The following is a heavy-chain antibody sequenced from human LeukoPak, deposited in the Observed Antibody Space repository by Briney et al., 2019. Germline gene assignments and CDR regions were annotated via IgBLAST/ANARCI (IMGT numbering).Heavy chain of an antibody. V-gene: IGHV3-48*03. CDR1: GFSFSSYE. CDR3: AKGGGSIGRSYYFDY. J-gene: IGHJ4*02. D-gene: IGHD2-15*01. Sequence: GGSLRLSCTASGFSFSSYEMNWVRQAPGKGLEWIPYISASGTLTHYADSVEGRFTISRDNPKSTMNLQMNSLRAEDTAVYYCAKGGGSIGRSYYFDYWGQGILVTVSS. CDR2: ISASGTLT.